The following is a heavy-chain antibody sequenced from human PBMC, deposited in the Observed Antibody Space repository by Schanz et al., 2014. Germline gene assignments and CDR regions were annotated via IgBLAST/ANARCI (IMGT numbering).Heavy chain of an antibody. CDR1: GASISSNNW. CDR2: IFHTGST. J-gene: IGHJ4*02. V-gene: IGHV4-4*02. CDR3: ARRIWDGDYYYFDS. Sequence: QVQLQESGPGLLKPSGTLSLTCAVSGASISSNNWWTWVRQSPGKGLDWIGEIFHTGSTKYNPSLKSRVTVSVDKPKTQFSLKLTSVTAADTAVYYCARRIWDGDYYYFDSWGPGALVTVSS. D-gene: IGHD4-17*01.